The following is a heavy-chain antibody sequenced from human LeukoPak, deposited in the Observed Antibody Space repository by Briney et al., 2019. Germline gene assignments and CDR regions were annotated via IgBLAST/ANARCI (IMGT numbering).Heavy chain of an antibody. CDR1: GYTFTSYY. CDR2: INPSGGST. Sequence: ASVKVSCKASGYTFTSYYMHWVRQAPGQGLEWMGIINPSGGSTSYAQKFQGRVTITADESTSTAYMELSSLRSEDTAVYYCARSKEMATIRNHPYYFDYWGQGTLVTVSS. CDR3: ARSKEMATIRNHPYYFDY. V-gene: IGHV1-46*01. J-gene: IGHJ4*02. D-gene: IGHD5-24*01.